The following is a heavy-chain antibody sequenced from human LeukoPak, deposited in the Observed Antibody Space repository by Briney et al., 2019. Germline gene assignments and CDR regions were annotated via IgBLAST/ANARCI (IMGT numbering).Heavy chain of an antibody. Sequence: PSETLSLTCTVSGGSISSYYWSWIRQPPGKGLEGIGYIYYSGSTNYNPSLKSRVTISVDPSKNQFSLKLSSVTAADTAVYYCARLGSGYIDYWGQGTLVTVSS. CDR2: IYYSGST. J-gene: IGHJ4*02. D-gene: IGHD2-15*01. CDR1: GGSISSYY. V-gene: IGHV4-59*01. CDR3: ARLGSGYIDY.